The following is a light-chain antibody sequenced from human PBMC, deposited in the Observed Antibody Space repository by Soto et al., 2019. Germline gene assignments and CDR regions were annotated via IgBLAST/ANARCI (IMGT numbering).Light chain of an antibody. CDR1: QSISRW. V-gene: IGKV1-5*01. CDR2: DAS. J-gene: IGKJ5*01. CDR3: QQYNTYST. Sequence: DIQMTQSPSTLSASVGDRVTITCRASQSISRWLAWYQQKPGKAPKALIYDASTLRSGVPSRFSGGGSGTEFPLTSSSLQPDDFATYYCQQYNTYSTFGQGTRLEIK.